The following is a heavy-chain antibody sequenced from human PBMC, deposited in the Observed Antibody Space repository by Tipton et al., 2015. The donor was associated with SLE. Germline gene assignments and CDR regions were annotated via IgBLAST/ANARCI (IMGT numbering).Heavy chain of an antibody. Sequence: GSLRLSCAASGFTFSDYYMSWIRQAPGKGLEWVSYISSSAGTIYYADSVKGRFTISRDNAKNSLYLQMNSLRAEDTAVYYCARRLTPYAFDIWGQGTMVTVSS. V-gene: IGHV3-11*04. CDR2: ISSSAGTI. CDR3: ARRLTPYAFDI. CDR1: GFTFSDYY. D-gene: IGHD4-23*01. J-gene: IGHJ3*02.